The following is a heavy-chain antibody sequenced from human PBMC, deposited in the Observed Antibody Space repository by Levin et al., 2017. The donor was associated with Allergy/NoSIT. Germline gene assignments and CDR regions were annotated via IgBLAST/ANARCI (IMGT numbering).Heavy chain of an antibody. CDR2: IIPIFGTA. V-gene: IGHV1-69*13. CDR3: ARGGLDYSNLRAYYYYYMDV. D-gene: IGHD4-11*01. CDR1: GGTFSSYA. J-gene: IGHJ6*03. Sequence: SVKVSCKASGGTFSSYAISWVRQAPGQGLEWMGGIIPIFGTANYAQKFQGRVTITADESTSTAYMELSSLRSEDTAVYYCARGGLDYSNLRAYYYYYMDVWGKGTTVTVSS.